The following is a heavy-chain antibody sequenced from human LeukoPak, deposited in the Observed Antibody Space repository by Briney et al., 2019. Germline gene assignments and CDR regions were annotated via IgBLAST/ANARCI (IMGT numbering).Heavy chain of an antibody. D-gene: IGHD2-2*01. CDR3: AHGSMYQLDY. CDR1: GFTFSGYE. Sequence: PGGSLRLSCAASGFTFSGYEMNWVRQAPGKGLEWVSYISSSGSTIYYADSVKGRFTISRDNSKNTLYLQMNSLRAEDTAVYYCAHGSMYQLDYWGQGTLVTVSS. CDR2: ISSSGSTI. J-gene: IGHJ4*02. V-gene: IGHV3-48*03.